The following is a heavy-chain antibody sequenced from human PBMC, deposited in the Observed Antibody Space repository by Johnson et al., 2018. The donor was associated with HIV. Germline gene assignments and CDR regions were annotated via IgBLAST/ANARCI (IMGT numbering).Heavy chain of an antibody. D-gene: IGHD3-10*01. CDR2: ISSSGSNI. V-gene: IGHV3-11*04. CDR3: ARVGANVDAFDI. CDR1: GFTFSDYY. Sequence: QMQLVESGGGLVKPGGSLRLSCAPSGFTFSDYYMSWMRQAPGQGLEWVSYISSSGSNIYKADSVKGRFTISRDNAKNSLFLQMNSLRAEDTAVYYCARVGANVDAFDIWGQGTMVSVSS. J-gene: IGHJ3*02.